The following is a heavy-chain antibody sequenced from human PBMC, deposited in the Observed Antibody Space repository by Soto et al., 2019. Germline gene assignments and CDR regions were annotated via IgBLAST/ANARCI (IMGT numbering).Heavy chain of an antibody. J-gene: IGHJ6*02. D-gene: IGHD6-13*01. V-gene: IGHV3-23*01. CDR2: MSGSGDST. CDR3: AKDRDGAAAGPTKFYGMDV. CDR1: GFTFSSYA. Sequence: EVQLLESGGGLVQPGGSLRLSCAASGFTFSSYAMSWVRQAPGTGLEWVSVMSGSGDSTYYADSVRGRFTISRDNSKNTLYLQMNSLRAEDTALDYCAKDRDGAAAGPTKFYGMDVWGQGTTVTVSS.